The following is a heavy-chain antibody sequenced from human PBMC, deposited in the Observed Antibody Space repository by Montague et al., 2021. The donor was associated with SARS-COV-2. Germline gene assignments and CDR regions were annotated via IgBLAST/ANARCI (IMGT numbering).Heavy chain of an antibody. D-gene: IGHD4-23*01. CDR3: ARSYGTTVVTRAFDY. Sequence: PALVKSTQTLTLTCTFSGFSLSTSGLCVSWIRQPPGKALEWLTPIDWDDHKYYSTSLKTRLTISKDTSKNQVVLTMTNMDPVDTATYYCARSYGTTVVTRAFDYWGQGTLVTVSS. J-gene: IGHJ4*02. V-gene: IGHV2-70*01. CDR2: IDWDDHK. CDR1: GFSLSTSGLC.